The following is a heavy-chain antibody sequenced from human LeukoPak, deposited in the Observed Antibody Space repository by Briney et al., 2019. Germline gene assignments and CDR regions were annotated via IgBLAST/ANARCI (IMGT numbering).Heavy chain of an antibody. Sequence: TGGSLRLSCAASGFTFSRYEMNWVRQAPGKGLEWVSYISSDGSTTYYADSVKGRFTISRDNAKNSLYLQMNSLRAEDTAVYYCAKGPFYDILTGYWFDPWGQGTLVAVSS. J-gene: IGHJ5*02. D-gene: IGHD3-9*01. CDR1: GFTFSRYE. CDR2: ISSDGSTT. CDR3: AKGPFYDILTGYWFDP. V-gene: IGHV3-48*03.